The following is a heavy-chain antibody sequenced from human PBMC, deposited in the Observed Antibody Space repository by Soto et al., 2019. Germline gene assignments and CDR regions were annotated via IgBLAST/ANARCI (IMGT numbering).Heavy chain of an antibody. V-gene: IGHV3-7*04. J-gene: IGHJ4*02. D-gene: IGHD3-3*01. CDR2: INQDGSEK. CDR3: ARDETMARSTPFDY. CDR1: GFTFNSYW. Sequence: EVQLVESGGGLVQRGGSLRLSCATSGFTFNSYWMSWVRQAPGKGLEWVANINQDGSEKYYVDSLKGRFTISRDNAMNSLALQMNSLRDEDTAVYYWARDETMARSTPFDYWGQGTLVTVSS.